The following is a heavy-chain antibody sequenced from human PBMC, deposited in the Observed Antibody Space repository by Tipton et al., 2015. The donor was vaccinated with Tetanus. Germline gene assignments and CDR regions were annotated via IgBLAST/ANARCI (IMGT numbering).Heavy chain of an antibody. CDR1: GGPVSSSNW. CDR3: ARTPDYYYGMDV. Sequence: GLVKPSETLSLTCDVSGGPVSSSNWWSWVRQAPGKGLEWIGENYYSGTTNYNPSLKSRVTISTDKSKNQVSLRLNSVTAADTAVYFCARTPDYYYGMDVWGQGTTVTVSS. J-gene: IGHJ6*02. V-gene: IGHV4-4*02. CDR2: NYYSGTT.